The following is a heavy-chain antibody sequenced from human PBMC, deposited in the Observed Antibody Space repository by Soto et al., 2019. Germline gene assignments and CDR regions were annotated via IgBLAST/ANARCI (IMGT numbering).Heavy chain of an antibody. CDR1: GFTFCSYA. CDR2: ISGSGGST. J-gene: IGHJ4*02. CDR3: AKRRRFLVWLFGY. V-gene: IGHV3-23*01. D-gene: IGHD3-3*01. Sequence: CGSPRLSCAASGFTFCSYAMTWVRKAPGKGLEWVSAISGSGGSTYYADSVKGRFTISRDNSKNTLYLQMNSRRAEDTAVYYWAKRRRFLVWLFGYRGQGTLVTVSS.